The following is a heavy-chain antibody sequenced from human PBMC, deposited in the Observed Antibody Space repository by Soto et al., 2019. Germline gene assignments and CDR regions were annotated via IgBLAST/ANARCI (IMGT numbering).Heavy chain of an antibody. CDR3: ARRVGTHVWFSVGWYFDL. CDR1: GDSIASSDYY. D-gene: IGHD3-3*02. CDR2: IYYSGGT. Sequence: PSETLSLTCTVSGDSIASSDYYWGWIRQPPGKGLAWIGSIYYSGGTYYNPSLKSRVTISVDTSKNQFSLKLSSVTATDTAVYYCARRVGTHVWFSVGWYFDLWGRGTLVTVSS. V-gene: IGHV4-39*01. J-gene: IGHJ2*01.